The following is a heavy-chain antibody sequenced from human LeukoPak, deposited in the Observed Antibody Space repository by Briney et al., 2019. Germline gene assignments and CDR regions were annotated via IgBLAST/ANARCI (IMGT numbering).Heavy chain of an antibody. D-gene: IGHD2/OR15-2a*01. Sequence: SETLSLTCTVSRVSISSYSWSWIRQPAGKGLEWIGRIYTSVGNTYYNPSLKSRVTISVGKSKKQFSLRLRSLTAADSAVYYCATGYYEPFANWGPGTLVTVSS. V-gene: IGHV4-4*07. J-gene: IGHJ4*02. CDR3: ATGYYEPFAN. CDR1: RVSISSYS. CDR2: IYTSVGNT.